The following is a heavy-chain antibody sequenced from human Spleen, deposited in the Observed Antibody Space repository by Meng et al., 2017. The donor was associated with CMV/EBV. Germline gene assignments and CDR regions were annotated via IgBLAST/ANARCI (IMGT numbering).Heavy chain of an antibody. CDR1: GFTFSNAW. D-gene: IGHD1-26*01. J-gene: IGHJ6*02. CDR2: IKSKTDGGTT. CDR3: ATDPYSGSSYHYYYSGMDV. V-gene: IGHV3-15*01. Sequence: GESLKISFAASGFTFSNAWMSWVRQAPGKGLEWVGHIKSKTDGGTTDYAAPVKGRFTISRDDSKTTLFLQMNSLKTEDTAVYYCATDPYSGSSYHYYYSGMDVWGQGTTVTV.